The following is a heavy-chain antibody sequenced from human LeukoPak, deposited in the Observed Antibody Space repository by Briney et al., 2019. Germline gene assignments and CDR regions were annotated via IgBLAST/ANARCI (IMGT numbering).Heavy chain of an antibody. Sequence: GGSLRLSCADSGFTFSRYSMNWARQAPGKGLEWVSYISSNSNTIYYADSVKGRFTISRDNGKNSLYLQTNSLRAEDTAVYYCARDLQGSYYYGMDVWGQGTTVIVSS. V-gene: IGHV3-48*01. CDR2: ISSNSNTI. CDR1: GFTFSRYS. D-gene: IGHD2-15*01. CDR3: ARDLQGSYYYGMDV. J-gene: IGHJ6*02.